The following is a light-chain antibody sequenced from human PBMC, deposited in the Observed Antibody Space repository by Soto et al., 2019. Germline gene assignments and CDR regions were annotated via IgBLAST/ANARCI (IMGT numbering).Light chain of an antibody. CDR3: QHYYTSYTT. Sequence: EIVLTQSPGTLSLSPGERATLSCGASESVTSNYLAWYQQKPGQAPRLLIFGASTGATGIPDRFSGSGSGTDFTLTISRLEPEDFAVYYCQHYYTSYTTFGQGTKVDI. CDR1: ESVTSNY. CDR2: GAS. V-gene: IGKV3-20*01. J-gene: IGKJ1*01.